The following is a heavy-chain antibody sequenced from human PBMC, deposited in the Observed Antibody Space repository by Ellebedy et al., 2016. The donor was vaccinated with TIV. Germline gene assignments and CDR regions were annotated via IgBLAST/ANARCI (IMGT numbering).Heavy chain of an antibody. CDR3: ARDSYSGSPNGNNWFDP. Sequence: SETLSLXXAVYGGSFSGYYWSWIRQPPGKGLEWIGEINHSGSTNYNPSLKSRVTISVDTSKNQFSLKLSSVTAADTAVYYCARDSYSGSPNGNNWFDPWGQGTLVTVSS. J-gene: IGHJ5*02. V-gene: IGHV4-34*01. CDR2: INHSGST. CDR1: GGSFSGYY. D-gene: IGHD1-26*01.